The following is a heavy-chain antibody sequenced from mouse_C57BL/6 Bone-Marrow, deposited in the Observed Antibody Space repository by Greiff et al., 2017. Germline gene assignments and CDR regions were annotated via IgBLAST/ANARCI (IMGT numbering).Heavy chain of an antibody. V-gene: IGHV5-15*04. CDR2: ISNLAYSI. J-gene: IGHJ4*01. D-gene: IGHD1-1*01. CDR3: ARQNYGNDYAMDY. Sequence: EVKLVESGGGLVQPGGSLKLSCAASGFTFSDYGMAWVRQAPRKGPEWVAFISNLAYSIYYADTVTGRFTISRENAKNTLYLEMSSLRSEDTAMYYCARQNYGNDYAMDYWGQGTSVTVSS. CDR1: GFTFSDYG.